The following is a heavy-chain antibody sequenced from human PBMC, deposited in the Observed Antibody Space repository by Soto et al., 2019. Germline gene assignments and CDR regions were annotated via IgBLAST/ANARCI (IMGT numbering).Heavy chain of an antibody. CDR2: ISSDSTTI. CDR1: GFTFSSYS. Sequence: GGSLRLSCAASGFTFSSYSMNWVRQAPGKGLEWVSSISSDSTTIYYADSVKGRFTISRDNARDSLYLQMNSLRDEDTAVYYCARVRHYGAGTYYTDWGQGTLVTVSS. V-gene: IGHV3-48*02. D-gene: IGHD3-10*01. CDR3: ARVRHYGAGTYYTD. J-gene: IGHJ4*02.